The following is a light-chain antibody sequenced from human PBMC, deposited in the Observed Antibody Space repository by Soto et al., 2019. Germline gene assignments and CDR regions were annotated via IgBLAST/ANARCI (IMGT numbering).Light chain of an antibody. V-gene: IGKV1-33*01. CDR3: QQYENLPT. J-gene: IGKJ5*01. CDR1: QNINNY. CDR2: AAS. Sequence: IQMSQSPSSLSASVGDRVTITCQATQNINNYLNWYQQKPGRAPQLLIYAASNLEAGVPSRFRGSGSGTDFTFTISRLQPEDISTHYCQQYENLPTFGQGTRLEIK.